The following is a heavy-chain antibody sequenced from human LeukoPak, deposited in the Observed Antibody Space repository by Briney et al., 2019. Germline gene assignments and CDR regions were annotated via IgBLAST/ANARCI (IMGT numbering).Heavy chain of an antibody. V-gene: IGHV4-34*01. Sequence: PSETLSLTCAVYGGSFSGYYWSWLRQPPGKGLEWIGEINHSGSTNYNPSLKSRVTISVDTSKNQFSLKLSSVTAADTAVYYCARAPRPDQYKLDSSWYDYWGQGTLVTVSS. CDR1: GGSFSGYY. CDR3: ARAPRPDQYKLDSSWYDY. CDR2: INHSGST. D-gene: IGHD6-13*01. J-gene: IGHJ4*02.